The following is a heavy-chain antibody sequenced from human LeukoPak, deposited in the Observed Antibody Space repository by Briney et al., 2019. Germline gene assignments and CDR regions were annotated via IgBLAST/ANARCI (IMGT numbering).Heavy chain of an antibody. J-gene: IGHJ4*02. V-gene: IGHV1-2*06. CDR3: ARGGSGSGYLYYFDY. Sequence: ASVKVSCKASGYTFSDYSIHWVRQAPGQGLEWMGRINLNSGGTTYAQNFQGRVTMTRDTAINTAYMELSGLTSDDTAVYYCARGGSGSGYLYYFDYWGQGTLVSVPS. D-gene: IGHD3-10*01. CDR1: GYTFSDYS. CDR2: INLNSGGT.